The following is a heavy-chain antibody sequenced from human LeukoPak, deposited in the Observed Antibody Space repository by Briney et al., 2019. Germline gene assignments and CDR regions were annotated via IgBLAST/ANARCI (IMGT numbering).Heavy chain of an antibody. CDR2: MEEYGSYI. Sequence: PGGSLRLSCVVSGFDFSGFSMSWVRQAPGKGLEWVAIMEEYGSYIFYVDSVKGRFIISRDNARNSLYLQMNNLRAEDTAVYYCARPRGCGSARCNNFDYWGQGTLVTVSS. CDR3: ARPRGCGSARCNNFDY. CDR1: GFDFSGFS. J-gene: IGHJ4*02. D-gene: IGHD2-2*01. V-gene: IGHV3-7*01.